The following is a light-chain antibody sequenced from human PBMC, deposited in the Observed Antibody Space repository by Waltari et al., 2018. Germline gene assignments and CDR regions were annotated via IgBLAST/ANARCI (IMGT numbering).Light chain of an antibody. Sequence: QSALTQPASVSGSPGQSITISCHGTSSAVGSHNLVSWYQHHPGKAPKLMIYEDTKRPSGVSNRFSSSKSGNTASLTISGLQAEDEADYYCCSYAGSTASILLGGGTKLTVL. CDR1: SSAVGSHNL. V-gene: IGLV2-23*01. CDR2: EDT. CDR3: CSYAGSTASIL. J-gene: IGLJ2*01.